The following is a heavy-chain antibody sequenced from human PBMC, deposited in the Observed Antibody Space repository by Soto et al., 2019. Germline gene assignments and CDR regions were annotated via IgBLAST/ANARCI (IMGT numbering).Heavy chain of an antibody. Sequence: QVQLQESGPGLVRPSEILSLTCTVSGGSISRYYWNWIRQPPGKGLEWIGCIYYSGSTNYSPSLKRRVTISVDTSKNQFSLKLTSVTAADTAVYYCARDLHYYDSSGYPRVEAFDIWGQGTMVTVSS. CDR3: ARDLHYYDSSGYPRVEAFDI. D-gene: IGHD3-22*01. V-gene: IGHV4-59*01. J-gene: IGHJ3*02. CDR2: IYYSGST. CDR1: GGSISRYY.